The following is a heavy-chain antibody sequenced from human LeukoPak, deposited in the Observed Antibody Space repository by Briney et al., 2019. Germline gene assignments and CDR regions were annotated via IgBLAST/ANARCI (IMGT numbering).Heavy chain of an antibody. CDR1: GFTFSSYS. Sequence: GGSLRLSCAASGFTFSSYSMSWVRQPPGKGLEWVSAINGSGSSTYYAESVKGRFTISRDNSKNTLYLQMNSLRAEDTAVYYCAKNGRFVVVVAAISWFDPWGQGTLVTVSS. D-gene: IGHD2-15*01. CDR3: AKNGRFVVVVAAISWFDP. CDR2: INGSGSST. V-gene: IGHV3-23*01. J-gene: IGHJ5*02.